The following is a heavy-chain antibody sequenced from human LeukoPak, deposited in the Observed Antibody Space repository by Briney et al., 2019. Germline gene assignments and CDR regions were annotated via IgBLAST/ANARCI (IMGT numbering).Heavy chain of an antibody. CDR2: INHSGST. CDR3: ARGVSVTGLGY. Sequence: PSETLSLTCAVYGGSFSGYYWSWIRQPPGKGLEWIGEINHSGSTNYNPSLKSRVTISVDTSKSQFSLKLSSVTAADTAVYYCARGVSVTGLGYWGQGTLVTVSS. J-gene: IGHJ4*02. CDR1: GGSFSGYY. V-gene: IGHV4-34*01. D-gene: IGHD2-21*02.